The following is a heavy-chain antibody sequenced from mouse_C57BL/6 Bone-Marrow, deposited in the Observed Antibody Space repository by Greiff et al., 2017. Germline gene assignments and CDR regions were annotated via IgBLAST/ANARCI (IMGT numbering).Heavy chain of an antibody. V-gene: IGHV5-17*01. J-gene: IGHJ2*01. CDR1: GFTFSDYG. CDR3: ARRLFFDY. CDR2: ISSGSSTI. Sequence: EVQLQESGGGLVKPAGSLKLSCAASGFTFSDYGMNWVRQAPEKGLEWVAYISSGSSTIYYADTATGRFTISRDNAKNTLFLQMTSLRSEDTALYYCARRLFFDYWGQGTTLTVSS.